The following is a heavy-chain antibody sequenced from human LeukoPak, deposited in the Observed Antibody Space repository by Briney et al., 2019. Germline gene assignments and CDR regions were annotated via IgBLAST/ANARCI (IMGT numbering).Heavy chain of an antibody. Sequence: PGGSLRLSCAASGFTFSSYEMNWVRQAPGKGLVWVSRINSDGSSTSYADSVKGRFTISRDNAKNTLYLQMNSLRAEDTAVYYCARGTPVDTAMVRDLDYWGQGTLVTVSS. CDR3: ARGTPVDTAMVRDLDY. CDR2: INSDGSST. J-gene: IGHJ4*02. D-gene: IGHD5-18*01. V-gene: IGHV3-74*01. CDR1: GFTFSSYE.